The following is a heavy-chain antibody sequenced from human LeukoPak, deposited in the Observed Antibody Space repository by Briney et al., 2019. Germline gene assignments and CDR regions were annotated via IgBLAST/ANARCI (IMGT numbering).Heavy chain of an antibody. D-gene: IGHD4-11*01. CDR3: ARDGGTVTTTSLAKKAPDY. J-gene: IGHJ4*02. CDR2: ISSGSSYI. V-gene: IGHV3-21*01. CDR1: GFTFSSYS. Sequence: GGSLRLSCAASGFTFSSYSMNWVRQAPGKGLEWVSSISSGSSYIYYADSVKGRFTISRDNAKNSLYLQMNSLRAEDTAVYYCARDGGTVTTTSLAKKAPDYWGQGTLVTVSS.